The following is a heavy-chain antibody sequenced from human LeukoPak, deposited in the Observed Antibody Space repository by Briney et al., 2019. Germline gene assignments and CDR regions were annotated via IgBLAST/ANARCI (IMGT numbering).Heavy chain of an antibody. V-gene: IGHV3-49*04. CDR3: TRVYSSGWYRIIDY. CDR2: IRSKAYGGTT. CDR1: GFTFGDYA. D-gene: IGHD6-19*01. Sequence: GRSLTVSCTASGFTFGDYAMSWVRQAPGEGLEWVGFIRSKAYGGTTEYAASVKGRFTISRDDSKSIAYLQMNSLKTEDTAVYYCTRVYSSGWYRIIDYWGQGTLVTVSS. J-gene: IGHJ4*02.